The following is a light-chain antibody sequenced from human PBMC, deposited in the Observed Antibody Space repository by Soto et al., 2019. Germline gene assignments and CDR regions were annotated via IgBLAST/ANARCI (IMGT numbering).Light chain of an antibody. CDR1: QGINSF. Sequence: DIQLTQSPLFLSASVGDRVTITCRASQGINSFLVWYQQKAGKAPKSLSYATSTLQSGVPSRFSGSGSGTEFTLTISSLQPEDSATYYCRQHESYARTFGQGTRLEIK. CDR3: RQHESYART. J-gene: IGKJ5*01. CDR2: ATS. V-gene: IGKV1-9*01.